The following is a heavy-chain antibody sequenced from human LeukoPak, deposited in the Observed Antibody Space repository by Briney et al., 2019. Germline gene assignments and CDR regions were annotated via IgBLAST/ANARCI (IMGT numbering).Heavy chain of an antibody. CDR3: ARASTIFGVVITLPTY. Sequence: GASVKVSCKASGYTFTTYYIHWVRQAPGQGLEWMGGIIPIFGTANYAQKFQGRVTITADESTSTAYMELSSLRSEDTAVYYCARASTIFGVVITLPTYWGQGTLVTVSS. CDR1: GYTFTTYY. J-gene: IGHJ4*02. V-gene: IGHV1-69*13. CDR2: IIPIFGTA. D-gene: IGHD3-3*01.